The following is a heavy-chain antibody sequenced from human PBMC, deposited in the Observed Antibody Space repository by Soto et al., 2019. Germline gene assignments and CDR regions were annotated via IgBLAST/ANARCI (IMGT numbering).Heavy chain of an antibody. CDR3: ARGGISFLNY. Sequence: SETLSLTCAVSGGSISNYYWSLIRQPPGKGLEWIGYMYNSGSTNYNPSLKSRVTISVDTSKNQFSLKLSSLTDADTAVYYCARGGISFLNYWGQGTLVTVSS. J-gene: IGHJ4*02. CDR1: GGSISNYY. CDR2: MYNSGST. V-gene: IGHV4-59*01.